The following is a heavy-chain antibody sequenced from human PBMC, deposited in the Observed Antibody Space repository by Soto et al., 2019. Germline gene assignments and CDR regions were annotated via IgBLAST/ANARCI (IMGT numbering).Heavy chain of an antibody. CDR1: GGSISTTNYY. D-gene: IGHD3-10*01. J-gene: IGHJ4*02. Sequence: PSDTLSLTCTVSGGSISTTNYYWGWILHPPGKGLEWIGYVYYSGTTYYNPSLKSRVTISVDTSKNQFSLKLSSVTAADTAVYYCARHVSMGRGVITNVDFWGQGTLVTVSS. V-gene: IGHV4-39*01. CDR2: VYYSGTT. CDR3: ARHVSMGRGVITNVDF.